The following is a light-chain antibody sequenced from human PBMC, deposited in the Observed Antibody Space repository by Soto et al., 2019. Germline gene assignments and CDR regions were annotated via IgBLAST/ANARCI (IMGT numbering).Light chain of an antibody. CDR1: QGIYSR. V-gene: IGKV1D-12*01. J-gene: IGKJ4*01. CDR2: ATS. Sequence: DIQLTQSPYSVSAFVGDTVTITCRASQGIYSRLAWYQQKPGKAPELLIYATSTLQNGVPSRFSGSGFGTDFTLSISSLQPEDSASYFCQQTDDFPLTFGGGTKVDIK. CDR3: QQTDDFPLT.